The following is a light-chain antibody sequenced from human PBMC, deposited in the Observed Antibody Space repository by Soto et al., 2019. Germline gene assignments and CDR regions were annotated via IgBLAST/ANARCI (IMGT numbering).Light chain of an antibody. J-gene: IGLJ1*01. CDR3: SSYTSSSTYV. CDR2: DVN. V-gene: IGLV2-14*01. CDR1: SSDVGGYNY. Sequence: QSVLTQPASVSGSPGQSITISCTGTSSDVGGYNYVSWYQQHPGKAPKLMIYDVNIRPSGVSNRFSGSKSGNTASLTIPGLQAEDEADYFCSSYTSSSTYVFGTGTKLTVL.